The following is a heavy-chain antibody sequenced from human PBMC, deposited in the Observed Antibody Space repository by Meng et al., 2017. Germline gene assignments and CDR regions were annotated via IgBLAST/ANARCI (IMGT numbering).Heavy chain of an antibody. CDR3: AKDRPLGSYYPYYYYGMDV. Sequence: GGSLRLSCAASGFTFSSYAMSWVRQAPGKGLEWVSAISGSGGSTYYADSVKGRFTISRDNSKNTLYLQMNSLRAEDTAVYYCAKDRPLGSYYPYYYYGMDVWGQGTTVTVSS. CDR2: ISGSGGST. J-gene: IGHJ6*02. CDR1: GFTFSSYA. V-gene: IGHV3-23*01. D-gene: IGHD1-26*01.